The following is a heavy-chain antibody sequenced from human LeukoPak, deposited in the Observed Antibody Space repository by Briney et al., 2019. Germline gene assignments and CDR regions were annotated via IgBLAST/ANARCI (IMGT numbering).Heavy chain of an antibody. Sequence: SETLSLTCTVSGDSISNFYWSWIRQSPGKGLEWIGYISYSGNTNYNPSLKSRVAISLDTPKNQFSLKLSFVTAADTAVYYCARDATFLARAFDIWGQGTLVTVSS. CDR2: ISYSGNT. V-gene: IGHV4-59*01. CDR3: ARDATFLARAFDI. CDR1: GDSISNFY. D-gene: IGHD2/OR15-2a*01. J-gene: IGHJ3*02.